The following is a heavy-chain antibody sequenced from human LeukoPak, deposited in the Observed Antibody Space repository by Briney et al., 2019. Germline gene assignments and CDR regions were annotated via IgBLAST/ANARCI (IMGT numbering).Heavy chain of an antibody. V-gene: IGHV4-34*01. CDR2: INHSGST. J-gene: IGHJ4*02. D-gene: IGHD6-19*01. CDR1: GGSFSGYY. Sequence: ETLSLTCAVYGGSFSGYYWSWIRQPPGKGLEWIGEINHSGSTNYNPSLKSRVTISVDTSKNQFSLKLSSVTAADTAVYYCAGYSSGWYPYYFDYWGQGTLVTVSS. CDR3: AGYSSGWYPYYFDY.